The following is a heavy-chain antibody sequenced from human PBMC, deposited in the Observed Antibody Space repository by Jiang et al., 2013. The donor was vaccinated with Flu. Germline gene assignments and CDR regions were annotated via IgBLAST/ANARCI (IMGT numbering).Heavy chain of an antibody. CDR2: ISGSGGST. J-gene: IGHJ5*02. V-gene: IGHV3-23*01. Sequence: AASGFTFSSYAMSWVRQAPGKGLEWVSAISGSGGSTYYADSVKGRFTISRDNSKNTLYLQMNSLRAEDTAVYYCAKGGVVAATRPFDPWGQGTLVTVSS. D-gene: IGHD2-15*01. CDR1: GFTFSSYA. CDR3: AKGGVVAATRPFDP.